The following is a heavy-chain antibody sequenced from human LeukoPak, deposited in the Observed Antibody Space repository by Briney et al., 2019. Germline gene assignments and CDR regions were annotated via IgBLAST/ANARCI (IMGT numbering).Heavy chain of an antibody. Sequence: TGGSLRLSCAASGFTFSSYSMNWVRQAPGKGLEWVSHITASGTAMFYADSVKGRFTISRDNAKNSLYLQMNSLRDEDTAVYYCARDDATPNHWGQGTLVTVSS. CDR1: GFTFSSYS. CDR2: ITASGTAM. CDR3: ARDDATPNH. J-gene: IGHJ4*02. V-gene: IGHV3-48*02. D-gene: IGHD2-15*01.